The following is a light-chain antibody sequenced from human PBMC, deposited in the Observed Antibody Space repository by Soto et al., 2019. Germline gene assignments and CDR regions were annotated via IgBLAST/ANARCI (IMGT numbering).Light chain of an antibody. J-gene: IGLJ1*01. V-gene: IGLV2-14*01. Sequence: QSALTQPASASGSPGQSVTISCTGTSRDVGGYNCVSWYQHHPGKAPKVLIYEVSKRPSGVPNRFSGSKSGNTASLTVSGLQAEDEADYYCSSYRSIGTFLFGSGTKVTVL. CDR3: SSYRSIGTFL. CDR1: SRDVGGYNC. CDR2: EVS.